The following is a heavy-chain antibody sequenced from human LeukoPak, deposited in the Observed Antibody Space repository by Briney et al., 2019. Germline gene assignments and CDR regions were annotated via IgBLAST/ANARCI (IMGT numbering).Heavy chain of an antibody. CDR3: TRERYGSGYYGY. D-gene: IGHD3-22*01. CDR1: GFTFGDYA. J-gene: IGHJ4*02. Sequence: ESGGSLRLSCTASGFTFGDYAMSWVRQAPGKGLEWVAFIRSKAYGGTTEYAASVKGRFTVSRDDSKSIAYLEMNSLKTEDTAVYYCTRERYGSGYYGYWGQGTLVTVSS. V-gene: IGHV3-49*04. CDR2: IRSKAYGGTT.